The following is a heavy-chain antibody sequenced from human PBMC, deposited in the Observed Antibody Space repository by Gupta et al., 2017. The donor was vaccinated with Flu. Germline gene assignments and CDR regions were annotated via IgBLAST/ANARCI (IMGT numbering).Heavy chain of an antibody. D-gene: IGHD2/OR15-2a*01. CDR3: ARGGVYGNRSSGATFGELPL. CDR2: ISAYTGKT. CDR1: GYTFTSYG. Sequence: QVQLVQSGAEVKKPGASVKDSCKASGYTFTSYGISWVRQAPGQGIEGMGWISAYTGKTNYEQKIKGRGTSTTDTSTRTAYIERMRRRAEEAAVSYWARGGVYGNRSSGATFGELPLGCRVTLVTVSS. V-gene: IGHV1-18*01. J-gene: IGHJ2*01.